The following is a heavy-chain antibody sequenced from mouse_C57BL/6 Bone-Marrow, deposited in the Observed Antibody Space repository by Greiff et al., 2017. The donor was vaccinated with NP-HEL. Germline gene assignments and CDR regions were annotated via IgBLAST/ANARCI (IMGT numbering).Heavy chain of an antibody. D-gene: IGHD1-1*01. V-gene: IGHV1-80*01. CDR2: IYPGDGDT. CDR3: ARYDGSSDYLDY. Sequence: VQLQQSGAELVKPGASVKLSCKASGYAFSSYWMNWVKQRPGKGLEWIGQIYPGDGDTNYNGKFKGKATLTADKSSSTAYMQLSSLTSEDSAVYFCARYDGSSDYLDYGGQGTTLTVSS. J-gene: IGHJ2*01. CDR1: GYAFSSYW.